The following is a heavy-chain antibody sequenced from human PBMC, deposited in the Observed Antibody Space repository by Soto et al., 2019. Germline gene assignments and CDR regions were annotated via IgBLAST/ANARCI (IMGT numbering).Heavy chain of an antibody. CDR2: IYWDDDK. CDR3: AHRGAVAGLEHYYYYGMDV. J-gene: IGHJ6*02. Sequence: QITLKESGPTLVKPTQTLTLTCTFSGFSLSTSGVGVGWIRQPPGKALEWLALIYWDDDKRYSPSLKSRLTITKDTSKNQVVLTMTNMDPVDTATYYCAHRGAVAGLEHYYYYGMDVWGQGTTVTVSS. V-gene: IGHV2-5*02. D-gene: IGHD6-19*01. CDR1: GFSLSTSGVG.